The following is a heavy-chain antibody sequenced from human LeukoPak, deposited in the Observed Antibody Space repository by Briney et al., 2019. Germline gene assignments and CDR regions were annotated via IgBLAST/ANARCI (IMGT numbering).Heavy chain of an antibody. Sequence: SETLSLTCAVYGGSFSGYYWSWIRQPPGKGLEWIGEINHSGSTNYNPSLKSRVTISVDTSKNQFSLKLSSVTAADTAVYYCARGILTAYCSGDCETLDAFDIWGQGAMVTVSS. V-gene: IGHV4-34*01. CDR2: INHSGST. D-gene: IGHD2-21*02. CDR1: GGSFSGYY. J-gene: IGHJ3*02. CDR3: ARGILTAYCSGDCETLDAFDI.